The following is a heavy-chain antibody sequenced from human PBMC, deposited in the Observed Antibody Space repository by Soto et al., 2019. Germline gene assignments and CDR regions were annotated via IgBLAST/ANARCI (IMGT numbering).Heavy chain of an antibody. Sequence: PGGSLRLSCAASGFTFSSYSMNWVRQAPGKGLEWVSSISSSSSYIYYADSVKGRFTISRDNAKNSLYLQMNSLRAEDTAVYYCARDRDFCSGGSCYSRNAFDIWGQGTMVTVSS. CDR1: GFTFSSYS. D-gene: IGHD2-15*01. J-gene: IGHJ3*02. CDR2: ISSSSSYI. V-gene: IGHV3-21*01. CDR3: ARDRDFCSGGSCYSRNAFDI.